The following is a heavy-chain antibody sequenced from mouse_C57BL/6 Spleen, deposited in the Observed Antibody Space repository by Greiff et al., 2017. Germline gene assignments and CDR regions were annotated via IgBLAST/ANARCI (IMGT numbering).Heavy chain of an antibody. J-gene: IGHJ2*01. CDR2: IYPGSGNT. CDR3: ARAQMAGFDY. Sequence: VQLVESGPELVKPGASVKISCKASGYSFTSYYIHWVKQRPGQGLEWIGWIYPGSGNTKYNEKFKGKATLTADTSSSTAYMQLSSLTSEDSAVYYCARAQMAGFDYWGQGTTLTVSS. CDR1: GYSFTSYY. V-gene: IGHV1-66*01.